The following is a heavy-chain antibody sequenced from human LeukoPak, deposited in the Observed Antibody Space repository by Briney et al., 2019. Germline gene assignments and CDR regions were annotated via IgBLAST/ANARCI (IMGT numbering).Heavy chain of an antibody. CDR2: IYSGGST. CDR1: GFTVSSNY. CDR3: ARDLHIFNFDY. D-gene: IGHD2-21*01. V-gene: IGHV3-53*01. Sequence: QAGGSLRLPCAASGFTVSSNYMSWVRQAPGKGLEWVSVIYSGGSTYYADSVKGRFTISRDNSKNTLYLQMNSLRAEDTAVYYCARDLHIFNFDYWGQGTLVTVSS. J-gene: IGHJ4*02.